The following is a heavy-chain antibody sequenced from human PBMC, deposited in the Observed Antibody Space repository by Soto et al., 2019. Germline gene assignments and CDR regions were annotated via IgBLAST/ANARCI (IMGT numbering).Heavy chain of an antibody. CDR2: IYHSGSP. CDR3: ARDAQSWFDP. CDR1: GGSISSTNW. J-gene: IGHJ5*02. V-gene: IGHV4-4*02. Sequence: QVQLQESGPGLVKPSGTLSLTCAVSGGSISSTNWWSWVRQPPVKGLEWIVEIYHSGSPNYNPSLTSQATISVDKSKNQFSLKLSAVTAADTAVYYCARDAQSWFDPWGQGILVTVSS.